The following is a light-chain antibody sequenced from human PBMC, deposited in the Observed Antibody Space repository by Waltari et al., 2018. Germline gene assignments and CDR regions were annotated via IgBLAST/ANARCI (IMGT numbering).Light chain of an antibody. V-gene: IGLV1-44*01. CDR3: AAWDGSLEGWV. CDR1: SSTLGRNP. CDR2: SNH. Sequence: QSVLTPPPSASGTPGQRVTISCSGSSSTLGRNPVRWYLQVPGTAPKLLIYSNHQRPSGVPERFSGSKSGPSASLAISWLQSEDEGDYYCAAWDGSLEGWVFGGGTRLTVL. J-gene: IGLJ3*02.